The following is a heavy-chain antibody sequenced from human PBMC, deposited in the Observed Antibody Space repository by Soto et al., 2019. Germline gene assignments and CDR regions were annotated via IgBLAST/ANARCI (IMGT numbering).Heavy chain of an antibody. CDR1: GGTFSSYT. V-gene: IGHV1-69*02. CDR2: IIPILGIA. Sequence: QVQLVQSGAEVKKPGSSVKVSCKASGGTFSSYTISWVRQAPGQGLERMGRIIPILGIANYAQKFQGRVTITADKSTSTAYMELSSLRSEDTAVYYCARVGQDGDSDYWGQGTLVTVSS. D-gene: IGHD1-26*01. CDR3: ARVGQDGDSDY. J-gene: IGHJ4*02.